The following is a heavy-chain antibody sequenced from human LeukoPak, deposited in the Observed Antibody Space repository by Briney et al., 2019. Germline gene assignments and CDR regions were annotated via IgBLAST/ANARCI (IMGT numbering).Heavy chain of an antibody. CDR3: AREASSDYYSDY. Sequence: SETLSLTCTVSGGSISSYYWSWIRQPPGKGLEWIGYIYYSGSTNYNPSLKSRVTISVDTSKNQFSLKLSSVTAADTAVYYCAREASSDYYSDYWGQGTLVTVSS. CDR1: GGSISSYY. J-gene: IGHJ4*02. D-gene: IGHD3-22*01. CDR2: IYYSGST. V-gene: IGHV4-59*01.